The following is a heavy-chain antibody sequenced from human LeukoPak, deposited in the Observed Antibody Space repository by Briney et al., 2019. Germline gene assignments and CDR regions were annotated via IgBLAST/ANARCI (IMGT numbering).Heavy chain of an antibody. Sequence: PSETLSLTCTVSGGSISSGGYYWSWIRQHPGKGLEWIGYIYYSGGTYYNPSLKSRVTISVDTSKNQFSLKLSPVTAADTAVYYCAREIAAAGYFQHWGQGTLVTVSS. CDR2: IYYSGGT. CDR3: AREIAAAGYFQH. J-gene: IGHJ1*01. D-gene: IGHD6-13*01. CDR1: GGSISSGGYY. V-gene: IGHV4-31*03.